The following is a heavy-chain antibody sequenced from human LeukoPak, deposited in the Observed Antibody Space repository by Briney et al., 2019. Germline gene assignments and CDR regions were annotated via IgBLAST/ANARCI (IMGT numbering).Heavy chain of an antibody. Sequence: SGTLSLTCAVSGGSISSSNWWSWVRQPPGKGLEWIGEIYHSGSTNYNPSLKSRVTMSVDTSKNQFSLELSSVTAADTAVYYCASKPIVNSAWYYFDYWGQGTLVTVSS. CDR1: GGSISSSNW. J-gene: IGHJ4*02. V-gene: IGHV4-4*02. CDR3: ASKPIVNSAWYYFDY. CDR2: IYHSGST. D-gene: IGHD3-22*01.